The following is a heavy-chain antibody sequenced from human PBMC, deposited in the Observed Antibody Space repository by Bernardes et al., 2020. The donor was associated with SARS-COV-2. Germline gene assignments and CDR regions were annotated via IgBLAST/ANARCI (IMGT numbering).Heavy chain of an antibody. CDR1: GGSISSSSYY. CDR3: GRNPIPFGIQYVVVPAAIGYVAY. J-gene: IGHJ4*02. CDR2: NHYSGNT. Sequence: SETLSLTCTVSGGSISSSSYYWGCIRQPPGKGREWIGNNHYSGNTYYTPSRKSRVTITVDTTKHQSPLKLSFATAAATAVYYCGRNPIPFGIQYVVVPAAIGYVAYSAQGTQVTLPS. D-gene: IGHD2-2*02. V-gene: IGHV4-39*06.